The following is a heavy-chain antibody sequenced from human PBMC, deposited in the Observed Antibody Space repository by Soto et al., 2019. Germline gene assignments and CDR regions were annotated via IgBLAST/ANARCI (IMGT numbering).Heavy chain of an antibody. J-gene: IGHJ4*02. CDR3: ARDILLYSSSWSWAYFEY. V-gene: IGHV1-18*01. CDR1: GYTFTSYG. D-gene: IGHD6-13*01. Sequence: GASVKVSCKASGYTFTSYGISWVRQAPGQGLEWMGWISAYNGNTNYAQKLQGRVTMTTDTSTSTAYMELRSLRSDDTAVYYCARDILLYSSSWSWAYFEYWGQGTLVTRLL. CDR2: ISAYNGNT.